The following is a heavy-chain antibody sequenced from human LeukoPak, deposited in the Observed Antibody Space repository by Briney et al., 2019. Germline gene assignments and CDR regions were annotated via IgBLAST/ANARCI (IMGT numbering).Heavy chain of an antibody. J-gene: IGHJ4*02. CDR1: GFTFSSYS. V-gene: IGHV3-21*01. CDR2: ISSSSSYT. CDR3: ARSTPANDY. Sequence: GGSLRLSCAASGFTFSSYSMNWVRQAPGKGLEWVSSISSSSSYTYYADSVKGRFTISRDNAKNSLYLQMNSLRAEDTAVYYCARSTPANDYWGQGTLVTVSS.